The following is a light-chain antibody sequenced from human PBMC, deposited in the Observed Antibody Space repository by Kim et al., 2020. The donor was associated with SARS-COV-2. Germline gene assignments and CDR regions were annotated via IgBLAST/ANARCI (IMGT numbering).Light chain of an antibody. CDR1: QTFDSSY. CDR3: QQYDTSPFT. CDR2: GAS. Sequence: EIVLTQSPRTLSLSPGERATLSYRASQTFDSSYLAWYQQKLGQAPRLVIYGASSRATGIPDRFSGSRSGTDFTLTITRLEPEDFAVYYCQQYDTSPFTFGPGTKVDIK. V-gene: IGKV3-20*01. J-gene: IGKJ3*01.